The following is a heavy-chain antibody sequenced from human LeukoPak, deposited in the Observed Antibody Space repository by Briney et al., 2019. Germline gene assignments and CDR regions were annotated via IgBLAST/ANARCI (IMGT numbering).Heavy chain of an antibody. Sequence: GGSLRLSCAASGFTFSSYVMSWVRQAPGKGLEWVSAISGSGGSTYYADSVKGRFTISRDNPKNTLYLQMNSLRAEDTAVYYCAKAHTYSSSWFDPWGQGTLVTVSS. J-gene: IGHJ5*02. D-gene: IGHD6-13*01. CDR1: GFTFSSYV. V-gene: IGHV3-23*01. CDR2: ISGSGGST. CDR3: AKAHTYSSSWFDP.